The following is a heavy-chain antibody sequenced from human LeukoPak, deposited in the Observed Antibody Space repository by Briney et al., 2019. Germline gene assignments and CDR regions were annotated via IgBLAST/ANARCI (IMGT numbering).Heavy chain of an antibody. J-gene: IGHJ4*02. V-gene: IGHV3-33*06. D-gene: IGHD3-10*01. CDR3: AKDRGVFRLVGPGD. Sequence: GGSLRLSCAASGFTFSNYGMHWVRQAPGKGLEWVAVIWYDGSNKYYADSVKGRFTISRDNSKNTLYLQVNSLRAEDTTIYYCAKDRGVFRLVGPGDWGQGTLVTVSS. CDR2: IWYDGSNK. CDR1: GFTFSNYG.